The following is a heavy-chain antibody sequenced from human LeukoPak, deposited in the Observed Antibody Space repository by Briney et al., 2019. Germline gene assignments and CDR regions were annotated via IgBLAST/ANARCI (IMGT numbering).Heavy chain of an antibody. Sequence: GASVKVSCKASGYSFTDYYLHWVRRAPGQGHEWVGWINPNSGGTNYAHKFQGRVTMTRDTSISTAYMELSRLRSHDTAVYYCVICQKWLQLGFDYWGQGTLVTVSS. CDR1: GYSFTDYY. V-gene: IGHV1-2*02. J-gene: IGHJ4*02. CDR3: VICQKWLQLGFDY. CDR2: INPNSGGT. D-gene: IGHD5-24*01.